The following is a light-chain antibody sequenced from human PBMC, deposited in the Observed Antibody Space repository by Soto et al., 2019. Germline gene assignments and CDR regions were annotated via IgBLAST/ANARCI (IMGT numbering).Light chain of an antibody. J-gene: IGLJ1*01. V-gene: IGLV2-14*01. CDR3: SSNTSVTTYV. CDR1: SSDVGAYNY. Sequence: QSVLTQPASVSGSPGQSITISCTGTSSDVGAYNYDSWYQQYPGEAPKVIIYDVSHRPAGVSNRFSGSKSGNTASLTISGLQSQDEADYYCSSNTSVTTYVFGTGTKVTVL. CDR2: DVS.